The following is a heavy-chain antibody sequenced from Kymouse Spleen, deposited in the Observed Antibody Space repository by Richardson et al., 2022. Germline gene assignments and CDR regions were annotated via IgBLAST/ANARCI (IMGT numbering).Heavy chain of an antibody. D-gene: IGHD7-27*02. CDR3: ARGSPGALYYFDY. J-gene: IGHJ4*02. V-gene: IGHV3-33*01. CDR2: IWYDGSNK. CDR1: GFTFSSYG. Sequence: QVQLVESGGGVVQPGRSLRLSCAASGFTFSSYGMHWVRQAPGKGLEWVAVIWYDGSNKYYADSVKGRFTISRDNSKNTLYLQMNSLRAEDTAVYYCARGSPGALYYFDYWGQGTLVTVSS.